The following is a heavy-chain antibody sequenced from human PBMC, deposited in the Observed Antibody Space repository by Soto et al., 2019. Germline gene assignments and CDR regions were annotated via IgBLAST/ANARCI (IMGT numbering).Heavy chain of an antibody. CDR2: ISYDGSNK. V-gene: IGHV3-30*18. CDR3: AKDSLDSSGYPLTFDY. CDR1: GFTFGSYG. D-gene: IGHD3-22*01. Sequence: PGGSLRLSCAASGFTFGSYGMHWVRQAPGKGLEWVAVISYDGSNKYYADSVKGRFTTSRDNSKNTLYLQMNSLRAEDTAVYYCAKDSLDSSGYPLTFDYWGQGTLVTVSS. J-gene: IGHJ4*02.